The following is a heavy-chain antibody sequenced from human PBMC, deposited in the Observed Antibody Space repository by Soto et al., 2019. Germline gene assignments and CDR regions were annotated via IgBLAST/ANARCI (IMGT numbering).Heavy chain of an antibody. D-gene: IGHD4-4*01. Sequence: QVQLVQSGAEVKKPGSSVKVSCKASGGTFSSYAISWVRQAPGQGLEWMGGIIPIFGTANYAQKFQGRVTITADESTSTAYRELSSLRSEDTAVYYCARTDYSNRYRPPYYYYGMDVWGQGTTVTVSS. CDR3: ARTDYSNRYRPPYYYYGMDV. J-gene: IGHJ6*02. CDR2: IIPIFGTA. V-gene: IGHV1-69*01. CDR1: GGTFSSYA.